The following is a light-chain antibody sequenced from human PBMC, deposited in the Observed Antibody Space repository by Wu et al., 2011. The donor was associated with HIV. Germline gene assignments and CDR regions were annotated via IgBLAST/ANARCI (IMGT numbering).Light chain of an antibody. V-gene: IGKV3-20*01. CDR2: GAS. J-gene: IGKJ1*01. Sequence: EVVLTQSPVTLSLSPGERATLSCRASQIITTSYLAWYKQKPGQAPRLLIFGASYRAPGIPDRVSGSGSGTEFTLTISSLQPEDVATYYCQKXNTAPWTFGQGTKVEMK. CDR3: QKXNTAPWT. CDR1: QIITTSY.